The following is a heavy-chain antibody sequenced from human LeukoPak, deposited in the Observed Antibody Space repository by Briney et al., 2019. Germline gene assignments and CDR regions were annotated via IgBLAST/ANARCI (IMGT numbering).Heavy chain of an antibody. D-gene: IGHD6-19*01. J-gene: IGHJ4*02. CDR1: GFTFSSYS. CDR3: ARDRGSGWYTVQMIDY. Sequence: GGSLRLSCAASGFTFSSYSMNWVRQTPGKGLEWVSSISSSSYIYYADSVKGRFTISRDNAKNSLYLQMNSLRAEDTAVYYCARDRGSGWYTVQMIDYWGQGTLVTVSS. CDR2: ISSSSYI. V-gene: IGHV3-21*01.